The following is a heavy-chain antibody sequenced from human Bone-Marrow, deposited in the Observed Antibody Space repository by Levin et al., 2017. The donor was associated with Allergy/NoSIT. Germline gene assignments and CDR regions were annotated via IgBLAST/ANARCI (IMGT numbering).Heavy chain of an antibody. CDR1: GFNFVDAW. CDR2: IKSKTDGEIT. V-gene: IGHV3-15*07. CDR3: LVGAPG. D-gene: IGHD1-26*01. J-gene: IGHJ4*02. Sequence: KPGGSLRLSCAASGFNFVDAWMNWVRQAPGKGLEWVGRIKSKTDGEITDYAAPVKGRFSISRDDSKATVYLQMNSLKSEDTAVYYCLVGAPGWGQGTLVTVSS.